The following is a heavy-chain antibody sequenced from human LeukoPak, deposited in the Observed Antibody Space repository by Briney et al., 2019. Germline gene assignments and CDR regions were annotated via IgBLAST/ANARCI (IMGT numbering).Heavy chain of an antibody. Sequence: SETLSLTCTVSGFSVATDSYCWGWIRQPPGKGLEWIGYDYCGGNTNYDPSLKRRVTISVDTSKNQFSLTLTSVTAADTAVYFCARDHFGSLDSWGQGILVTVSS. J-gene: IGHJ4*02. CDR2: DYCGGNT. V-gene: IGHV4-61*01. CDR1: GFSVATDSYC. D-gene: IGHD3-10*01. CDR3: ARDHFGSLDS.